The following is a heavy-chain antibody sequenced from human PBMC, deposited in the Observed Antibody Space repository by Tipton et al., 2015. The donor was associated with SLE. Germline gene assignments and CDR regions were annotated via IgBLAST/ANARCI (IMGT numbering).Heavy chain of an antibody. D-gene: IGHD6-13*01. Sequence: SLRLSCAASGFTFDDYAMLWVRQTPGKGLEWVSGITWNSGKIDYADSVKGRFSISRDNAKNSLYLQMNTLRPEDAAFYYCAKSTDSSAWYGYFDYWGQGAQVTVSS. CDR2: ITWNSGKI. V-gene: IGHV3-9*01. CDR3: AKSTDSSAWYGYFDY. J-gene: IGHJ4*02. CDR1: GFTFDDYA.